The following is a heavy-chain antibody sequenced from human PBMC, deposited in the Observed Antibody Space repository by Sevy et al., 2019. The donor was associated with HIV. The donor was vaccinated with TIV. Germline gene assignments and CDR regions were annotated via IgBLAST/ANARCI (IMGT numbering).Heavy chain of an antibody. CDR2: INPNSGGT. J-gene: IGHJ4*02. CDR1: GYTFTGYY. D-gene: IGHD4-17*01. Sequence: ASVKVSCKASGYTFTGYYMHWVRQAPGQGLEWMGWINPNSGGTNYAQKFQGRVTMTRDTSISTAYMELSRLRSDDTAAYYCARGLSPVTRFDYWGQGTLVTCSS. CDR3: ARGLSPVTRFDY. V-gene: IGHV1-2*02.